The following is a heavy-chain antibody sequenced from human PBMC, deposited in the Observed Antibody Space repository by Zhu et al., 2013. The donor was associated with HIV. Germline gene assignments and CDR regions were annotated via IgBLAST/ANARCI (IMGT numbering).Heavy chain of an antibody. V-gene: IGHV1-3*01. CDR3: ARVGGSGWSYKWLDP. J-gene: IGHJ5*02. D-gene: IGHD6-19*01. Sequence: QVQLVQSGAEVKKPGASVKVSCKASGYTFTSYAMHWVRQAPGQRLEWMGWINAGNGNTKYSQKFQGRVTITRDTSASTAYMELSSLRSEDTAVYYCARVGGSGWSYKWLDPWAREPWSPSPQ. CDR2: INAGNGNT. CDR1: GYTFTSYA.